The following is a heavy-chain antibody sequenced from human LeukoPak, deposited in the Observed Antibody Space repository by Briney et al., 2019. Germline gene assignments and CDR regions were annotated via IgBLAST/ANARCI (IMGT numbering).Heavy chain of an antibody. CDR1: GFSISSYE. J-gene: IGHJ6*03. CDR3: ARVELAPYYYYMDV. D-gene: IGHD1-7*01. Sequence: GGSLRLSCAASGFSISSYEMNWVRQAPGKGLEWVSHISSSGSTIWYADSVKGRFTISRDNAKNSLYLQMNSLRAEDTAVYYCARVELAPYYYYMDVWGKGTTATVSS. CDR2: ISSSGSTI. V-gene: IGHV3-48*03.